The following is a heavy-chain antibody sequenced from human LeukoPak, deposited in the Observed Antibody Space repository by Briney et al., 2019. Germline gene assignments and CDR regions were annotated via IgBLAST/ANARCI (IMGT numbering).Heavy chain of an antibody. V-gene: IGHV1-8*01. CDR2: MNPNSGHT. D-gene: IGHD4/OR15-4a*01. Sequence: ASVKVSCKASAYTFTTSDINWVRQAAGQGLEWMGWMNPNSGHTGYAQKFQGRVTMTRDTSISTAYMELSRLTSDDTAVYYCARRGAYFDYWGQGTLVTVSS. J-gene: IGHJ4*02. CDR3: ARRGAYFDY. CDR1: AYTFTTSD.